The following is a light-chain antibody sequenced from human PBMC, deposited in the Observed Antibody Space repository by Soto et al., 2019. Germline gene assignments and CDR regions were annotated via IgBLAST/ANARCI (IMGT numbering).Light chain of an antibody. CDR3: QQHLGRHT. V-gene: IGKV3-11*01. CDR2: DAS. CDR1: QSVSGY. Sequence: DIVLTQSPVTLSLYPGERATLSCRASQSVSGYLVWYQQKPGQAPRLLIYDASTRAAGIPARFIGSGSGTDFPLTISSLEPEDSAVYYCQQHLGRHTFGQGTKVDIK. J-gene: IGKJ1*01.